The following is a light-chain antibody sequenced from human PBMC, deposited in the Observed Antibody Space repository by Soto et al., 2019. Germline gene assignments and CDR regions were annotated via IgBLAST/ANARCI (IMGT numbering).Light chain of an antibody. J-gene: IGKJ2*01. CDR3: QQRYSTPYT. CDR2: AAS. V-gene: IGKV1-39*01. CDR1: QSISSY. Sequence: DIQMTQSPSSLSASVGDRVTITCRASQSISSYLNWYQQKPGKAPKLLIYAASRLQSGVPSRFSGRGSGTEFSLTISRLQPEDFATYYCQQRYSTPYTFGQGTKLEIK.